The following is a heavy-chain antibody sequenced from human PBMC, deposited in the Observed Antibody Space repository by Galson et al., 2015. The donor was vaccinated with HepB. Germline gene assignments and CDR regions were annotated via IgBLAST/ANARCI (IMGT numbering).Heavy chain of an antibody. CDR2: IYSSGST. D-gene: IGHD7-27*01. V-gene: IGHV4-59*08. Sequence: SETLSLTCTVSGGSISIYYWSWIRQPPWKGLEWIGYIYSSGSTNYNPSLKSRVTISVDTSKNQFSLKLSSVTAADTAVYYCARTVPLNWGRVFGMDVWGQGTTVTVSS. CDR3: ARTVPLNWGRVFGMDV. CDR1: GGSISIYY. J-gene: IGHJ6*02.